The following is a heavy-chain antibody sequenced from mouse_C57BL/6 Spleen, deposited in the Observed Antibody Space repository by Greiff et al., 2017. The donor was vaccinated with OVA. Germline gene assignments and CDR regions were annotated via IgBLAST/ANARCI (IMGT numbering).Heavy chain of an antibody. V-gene: IGHV1-55*01. Sequence: QVQLQQPGAELVKPGASVKMSCKASGYTFTSYWITWVKQRPGQGLEWIGDIYPGSGSTNYNEKFKSKATLTVDTSSSTAYMQLSSLTSEDSAGYYCARGDYSNYGGGDYWGQGTTLTVSS. CDR2: IYPGSGST. J-gene: IGHJ2*01. D-gene: IGHD2-5*01. CDR3: ARGDYSNYGGGDY. CDR1: GYTFTSYW.